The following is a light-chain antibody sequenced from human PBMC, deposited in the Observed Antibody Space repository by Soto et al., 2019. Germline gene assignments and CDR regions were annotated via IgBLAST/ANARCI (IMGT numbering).Light chain of an antibody. V-gene: IGLV1-40*01. CDR2: GNN. J-gene: IGLJ3*02. CDR1: SSNIGAGYD. Sequence: QSVLTQPPSVSGAPGQRVTISCTGSSSNIGAGYDVHWYQQLPGTAPKLLIFGNNNRPSGVPDRFSGSKSGTSASLAITGLQAEYEADYYCQSYDSSLSGGVFGGGTKVTVL. CDR3: QSYDSSLSGGV.